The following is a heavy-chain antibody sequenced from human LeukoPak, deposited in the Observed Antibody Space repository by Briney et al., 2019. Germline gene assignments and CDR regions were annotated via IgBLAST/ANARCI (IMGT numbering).Heavy chain of an antibody. J-gene: IGHJ6*02. D-gene: IGHD3-10*01. CDR1: GGTFSSYA. CDR2: IIPILGIA. Sequence: VASVKVSCKASGGTFSSYAISWVRQAPGQGLEWMGRIIPILGIANYAQKFQGRVTITADKSTSTAYMELSSLRSEDTAVYYCARGGGSGSYAYHGMDVWGQGTTVTVSS. V-gene: IGHV1-69*04. CDR3: ARGGGSGSYAYHGMDV.